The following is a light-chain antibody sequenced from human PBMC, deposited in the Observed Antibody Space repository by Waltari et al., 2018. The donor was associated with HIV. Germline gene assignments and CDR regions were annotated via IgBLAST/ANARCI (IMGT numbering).Light chain of an antibody. Sequence: AIQLTQSPSPLSACVGARVTITCRASQGISSALAWYQQKPGKAPKVLIYDASKLKSGVPSRFSGSGSGTDFSLTVSSLQPEDFATYYCQQFYTYPLTFGGGTKVEIK. CDR1: QGISSA. CDR3: QQFYTYPLT. J-gene: IGKJ4*01. V-gene: IGKV1-13*02. CDR2: DAS.